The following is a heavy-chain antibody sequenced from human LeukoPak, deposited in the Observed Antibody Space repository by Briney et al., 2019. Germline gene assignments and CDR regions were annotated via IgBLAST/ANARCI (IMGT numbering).Heavy chain of an antibody. J-gene: IGHJ4*02. D-gene: IGHD3-22*01. CDR1: GLTFSSHA. V-gene: IGHV3-23*01. CDR2: ISASGGST. CDR3: AKGYYESSGYTFDS. Sequence: PGGSLRLSCAASGLTFSSHAMSWVRQAPGKGLEWVSGISASGGSTYYADSVKGRFTIARDNSKNTLYLQMNNLRAEDTAVYYCAKGYYESSGYTFDSWGQGTLVTVSS.